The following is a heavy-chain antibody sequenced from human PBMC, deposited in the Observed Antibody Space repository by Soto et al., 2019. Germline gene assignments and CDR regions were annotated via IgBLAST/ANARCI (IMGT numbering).Heavy chain of an antibody. J-gene: IGHJ6*02. V-gene: IGHV4-4*02. Sequence: QVQLQESGPGLVKPSGTLSLTCAVSGGSISSSNWWGWVRQPPGKGLEWIGEIYHSGSTNYNPSLKSRVTISVDKSKNQCSLKLSSVTAADTAVYYCARSPDSSGYYPRWYYYGMDVWGQGTTVTVSS. CDR3: ARSPDSSGYYPRWYYYGMDV. CDR2: IYHSGST. CDR1: GGSISSSNW. D-gene: IGHD3-22*01.